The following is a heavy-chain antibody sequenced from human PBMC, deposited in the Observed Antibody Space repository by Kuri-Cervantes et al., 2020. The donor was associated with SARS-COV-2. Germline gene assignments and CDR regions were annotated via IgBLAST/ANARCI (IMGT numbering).Heavy chain of an antibody. J-gene: IGHJ5*02. CDR3: AKDKDYYGSGRFDP. D-gene: IGHD3-10*01. Sequence: SLKISCAASGFTFDDYAMHWVRQAPGKGLEWVSGISWNSGSIGYADSVKGRFTISRDNAKNSLYLQMNSLRAEDTALYYCAKDKDYYGSGRFDPWGQGTLVTVSS. CDR2: ISWNSGSI. V-gene: IGHV3-9*01. CDR1: GFTFDDYA.